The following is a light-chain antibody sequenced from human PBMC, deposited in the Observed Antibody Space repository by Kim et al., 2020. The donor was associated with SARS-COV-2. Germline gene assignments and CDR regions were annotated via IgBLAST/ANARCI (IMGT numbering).Light chain of an antibody. CDR1: QSVSSSY. CDR2: GAS. Sequence: EIVLTQSPGTLSLSPGERATLSCRASQSVSSSYLAWCQQKPGQAPRLLIYGASSRATGIPDRFSGSGSGTDFTLTISRLEPEDFAVYYCQQYASSPTVGQGTRLEIK. J-gene: IGKJ5*01. V-gene: IGKV3-20*01. CDR3: QQYASSPT.